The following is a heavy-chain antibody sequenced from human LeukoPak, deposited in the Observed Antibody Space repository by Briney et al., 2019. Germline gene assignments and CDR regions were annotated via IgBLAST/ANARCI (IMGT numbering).Heavy chain of an antibody. D-gene: IGHD3-22*01. CDR3: ARDSSYDSSGYYYYNWFDP. Sequence: GGSLRLSCAASGFTFSSYGMHWVRQAPGKGLEWVAVIWYDGSNKYYADSVKGRFTISRDNSKNTLYLQMNSLRAEDTAVYYCARDSSYDSSGYYYYNWFDPWGQGTLVTVSS. J-gene: IGHJ5*02. CDR2: IWYDGSNK. CDR1: GFTFSSYG. V-gene: IGHV3-33*08.